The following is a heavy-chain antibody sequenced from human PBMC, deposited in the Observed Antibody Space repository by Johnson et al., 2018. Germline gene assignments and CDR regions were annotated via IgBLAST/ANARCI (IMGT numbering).Heavy chain of an antibody. D-gene: IGHD1-26*01. Sequence: QVQLQESGPGLVKPSETLSLTCTVSGGSISSYYWSWIRQPPGKGLEWIGYIYYSGSPNSNPSLKSRVTISVDTSKNQFSLKLTSVTAADTAVYYCAREGIVGATYYYYYMDVWGKGTTVTVSS. CDR2: IYYSGSP. CDR1: GGSISSYY. J-gene: IGHJ6*03. V-gene: IGHV4-59*01. CDR3: AREGIVGATYYYYYMDV.